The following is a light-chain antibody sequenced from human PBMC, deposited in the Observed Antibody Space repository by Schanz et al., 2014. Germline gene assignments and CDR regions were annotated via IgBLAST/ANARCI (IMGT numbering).Light chain of an antibody. Sequence: QSALTQPASVSGSPGQSISISCTGTSSDVGAYNYVSWYLQHPGKAPKLIIYDVNNRPSGVSDRFSGSKSGNTASLTISGLQAEDEADYYCSSYGGSHNYVFGTGTKLTVL. V-gene: IGLV2-14*03. CDR2: DVN. CDR3: SSYGGSHNYV. J-gene: IGLJ1*01. CDR1: SSDVGAYNY.